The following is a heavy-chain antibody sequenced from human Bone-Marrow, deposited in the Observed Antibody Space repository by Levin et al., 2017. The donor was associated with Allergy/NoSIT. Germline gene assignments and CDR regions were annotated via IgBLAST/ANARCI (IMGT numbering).Heavy chain of an antibody. CDR2: YYYSGST. D-gene: IGHD1-1*01. CDR3: ARVRRPHVSGAGTFDY. Sequence: SETLSLTCTVSGGSISSSGHNWCWIRQSPEKGLEWIGSYYYSGSTYYKPSLKSRLTISGDMSKNQFSLRLTSVTAADTAVYYCARVRRPHVSGAGTFDYWGQGSLVTVSS. J-gene: IGHJ4*02. V-gene: IGHV4-39*07. CDR1: GGSISSSGHN.